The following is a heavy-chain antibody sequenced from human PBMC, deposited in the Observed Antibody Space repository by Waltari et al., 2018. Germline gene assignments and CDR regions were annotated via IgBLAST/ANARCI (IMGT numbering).Heavy chain of an antibody. CDR2: ITNDGSDK. CDR1: GFTFSSNT. D-gene: IGHD6-13*01. J-gene: IGHJ4*02. Sequence: QVQVVESGGGVVQPGRSLTLSCAATGFTFSSNTMHWVRPAPGKGLEWVALITNDGSDKDYADSVKGRFTISRDNSNYKVYLQMDSLKIEDTAIYYWASRHSSSWYSFDYWGQGTLVTVSS. V-gene: IGHV3-30-3*01. CDR3: ASRHSSSWYSFDY.